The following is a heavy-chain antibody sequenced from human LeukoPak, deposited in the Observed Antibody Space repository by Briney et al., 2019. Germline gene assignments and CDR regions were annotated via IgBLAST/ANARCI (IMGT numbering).Heavy chain of an antibody. J-gene: IGHJ6*02. CDR1: GGSISSGGYY. CDR3: ARDQRYCSGGRCYDYYGMDV. V-gene: IGHV4-31*03. CDR2: IYYSGST. Sequence: PSETLSLTCTVSGGSISSGGYYWSWIRQHPGKGLEWIGYIYYSGSTYYNPSLKSRVTLSVDTSKNQFSLKLSSVTAADTAVYYCARDQRYCSGGRCYDYYGMDVWGQGTTVTVSS. D-gene: IGHD2-15*01.